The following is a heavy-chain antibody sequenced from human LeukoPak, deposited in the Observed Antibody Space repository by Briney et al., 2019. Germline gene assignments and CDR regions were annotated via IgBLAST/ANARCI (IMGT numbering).Heavy chain of an antibody. V-gene: IGHV5-51*01. J-gene: IGHJ6*02. CDR3: ATGMGEERYSSGWYNYYYYGMDV. CDR1: GYSFTSYW. D-gene: IGHD6-19*01. CDR2: IYPGDSDT. Sequence: GESLKVSCKGSGYSFTSYWIGWVRQMPGKGLEWMGIIYPGDSDTRYSPSFQGQVTISADKSISTAYLQWSSLKASDTAMYYCATGMGEERYSSGWYNYYYYGMDVWGQGTTVTVSS.